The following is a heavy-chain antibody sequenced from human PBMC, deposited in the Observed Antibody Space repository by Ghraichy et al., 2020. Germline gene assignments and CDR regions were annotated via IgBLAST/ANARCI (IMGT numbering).Heavy chain of an antibody. Sequence: ASVKVSCKASGYTFTNDGISWVRQAPGQGLEWLGWISAYNGNTNYAQWLQGRVTMTPDTSTSTAYLELRSLRSDDTAVYYCTRDDGAGRYRFDYWGQGTLVLVSS. CDR3: TRDDGAGRYRFDY. J-gene: IGHJ4*02. CDR2: ISAYNGNT. D-gene: IGHD3-10*01. V-gene: IGHV1-18*01. CDR1: GYTFTNDG.